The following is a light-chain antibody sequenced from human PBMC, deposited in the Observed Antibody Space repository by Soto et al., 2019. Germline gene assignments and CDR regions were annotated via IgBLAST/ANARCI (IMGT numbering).Light chain of an antibody. CDR3: QQCYSSPRT. J-gene: IGKJ1*01. V-gene: IGKV1-39*01. Sequence: DTQMTQSPSTLSAGVGDRVTITCRASQRISTYLNWYQQQPGKAPTLLIYAASSLQSGVPSRFSGGGSGTDFTLTINTLQPEDFATYFCQQCYSSPRTFGQGTKVEIK. CDR2: AAS. CDR1: QRISTY.